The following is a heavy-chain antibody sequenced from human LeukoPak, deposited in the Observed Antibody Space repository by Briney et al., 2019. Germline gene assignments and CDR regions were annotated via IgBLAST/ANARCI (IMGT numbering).Heavy chain of an antibody. CDR3: ARTSNYWSPYFDY. J-gene: IGHJ4*02. V-gene: IGHV4-59*01. CDR2: IYYSGTT. Sequence: SETLSLTCTVSGGTISSYFWTWIRQPPGKGLEWMGYIYYSGTTNYNPSLKSRVTISVDTSKNQFSLKLSSVTAADTAVYYCARTSNYWSPYFDYWGQGALVAVSS. D-gene: IGHD1-1*01. CDR1: GGTISSYF.